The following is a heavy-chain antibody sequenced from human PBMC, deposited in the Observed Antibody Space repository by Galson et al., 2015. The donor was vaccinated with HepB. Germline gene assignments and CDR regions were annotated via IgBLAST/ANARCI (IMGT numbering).Heavy chain of an antibody. CDR1: GFSFNDSA. D-gene: IGHD2-15*01. CDR3: ARGGGSYNV. Sequence: LRLSCAASGFSFNDSAMNWVRQAPGKGLEWVSSINSGSTSISYADSMKGRFTISRDNAKNSLYLQMNSLRVEDTAVYYCARGGGSYNVWGQGTLVTVSS. V-gene: IGHV3-21*06. CDR2: INSGSTSI. J-gene: IGHJ4*02.